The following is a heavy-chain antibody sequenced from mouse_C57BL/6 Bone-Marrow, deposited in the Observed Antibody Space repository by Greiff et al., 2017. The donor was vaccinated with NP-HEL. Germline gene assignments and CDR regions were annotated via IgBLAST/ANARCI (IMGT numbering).Heavy chain of an antibody. Sequence: EVKLVESGAELVRPGASVKLSCTASGFNIKDDYMHWVKQRPEQGLEWIGWIDPENGDTEYASKFQGKATITADTSSNTAYLQLSSLTSEDTAVYYCTTDHSGYWGQGTTLTVSS. J-gene: IGHJ2*01. V-gene: IGHV14-4*01. D-gene: IGHD1-2*01. CDR1: GFNIKDDY. CDR3: TTDHSGY. CDR2: IDPENGDT.